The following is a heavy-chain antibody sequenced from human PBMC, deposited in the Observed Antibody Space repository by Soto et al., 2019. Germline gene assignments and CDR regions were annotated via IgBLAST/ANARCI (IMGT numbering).Heavy chain of an antibody. CDR3: ARAWQWLAQYYYYGMDV. J-gene: IGHJ6*02. CDR1: GYTFTSYG. CDR2: ISAYNGNT. D-gene: IGHD6-19*01. V-gene: IGHV1-18*01. Sequence: QVQLVQSGAEVKKPGASVKVSCKASGYTFTSYGISWVRQAPGQGLEWMGWISAYNGNTNYAQKLQGRVTMNTDTSTSTAYMELRSLRSDDTAVYYCARAWQWLAQYYYYGMDVWGQGTTVTVSS.